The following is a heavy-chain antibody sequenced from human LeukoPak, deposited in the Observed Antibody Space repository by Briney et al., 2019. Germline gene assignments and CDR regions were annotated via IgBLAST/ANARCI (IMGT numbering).Heavy chain of an antibody. Sequence: GGSLRLSCAASGFTFSSYEMNWVRQAPGKGLEWVSYISSSGSTIYYADSVKGRFTISRDNAKNSLYLQMNSLRAEDTAVYYCARIGGAYDSSGSNWFDPWGQGTLVTVSS. CDR1: GFTFSSYE. V-gene: IGHV3-48*03. D-gene: IGHD3-22*01. J-gene: IGHJ5*02. CDR3: ARIGGAYDSSGSNWFDP. CDR2: ISSSGSTI.